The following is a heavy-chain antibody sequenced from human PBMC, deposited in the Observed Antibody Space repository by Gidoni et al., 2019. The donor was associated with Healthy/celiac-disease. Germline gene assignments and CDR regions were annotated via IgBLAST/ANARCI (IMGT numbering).Heavy chain of an antibody. D-gene: IGHD3-10*01. CDR2: MNPNSGYP. J-gene: IGHJ5*02. Sequence: VNKPVASVNVSCKASVYTFTTYDINWVRQATGQGLEWMGWMNPNSGYPCYAQQFQGRVTMTRNTSLSTAYMELSSLRSEDTAVYYCARGKYDGSGSYYSGGWFDPWGQGTLVTVSS. CDR3: ARGKYDGSGSYYSGGWFDP. V-gene: IGHV1-8*01. CDR1: VYTFTTYD.